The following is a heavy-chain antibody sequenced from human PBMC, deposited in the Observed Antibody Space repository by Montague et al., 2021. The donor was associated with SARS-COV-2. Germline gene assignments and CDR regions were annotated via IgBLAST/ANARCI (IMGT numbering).Heavy chain of an antibody. CDR2: ISTTGANT. D-gene: IGHD3-22*01. CDR3: AKEGVVVGADGFDY. CDR1: GFTFSRYG. V-gene: IGHV3-23*01. J-gene: IGHJ3*01. Sequence: SLRLSCAASGFTFSRYGMNWVRQAPGKWLEWVSAISTTGANTYYSGSVKGRFTISRDNSKNTLYLQLNSLRDEDTAVYYCAKEGVVVGADGFDYWGQGTMVIASS.